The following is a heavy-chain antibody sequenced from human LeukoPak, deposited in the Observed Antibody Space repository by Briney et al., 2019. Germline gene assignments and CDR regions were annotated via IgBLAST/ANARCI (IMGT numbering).Heavy chain of an antibody. Sequence: PGGSLRLSCAASGFTFSTSDMHWVRQLSGKGLEWVSAIGTADDTFYSDSVKGRFTISRDNAKNSLYLQMNSLRAGDTAVYFCARGHILTGYYTFAWLAPGGKGPWFTVS. J-gene: IGHJ5*02. CDR3: ARGHILTGYYTFAWLAP. D-gene: IGHD3-9*01. CDR1: GFTFSTSD. V-gene: IGHV3-13*01. CDR2: IGTADDT.